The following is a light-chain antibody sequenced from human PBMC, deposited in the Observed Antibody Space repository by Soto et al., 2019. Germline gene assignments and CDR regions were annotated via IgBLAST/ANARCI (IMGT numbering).Light chain of an antibody. J-gene: IGLJ2*01. CDR1: SNDVGGYNY. CDR3: SSYAGSYTLV. V-gene: IGLV2-8*01. CDR2: EVN. Sequence: QSALTQPPSASGSPGQSVTISCTGTSNDVGGYNYVSWYQQHPGKAPKLIIYEVNKRPSGVPDRFSGSKSGNTASLTVSGLQAEDEADYSCSSYAGSYTLVFGGGTKLTVL.